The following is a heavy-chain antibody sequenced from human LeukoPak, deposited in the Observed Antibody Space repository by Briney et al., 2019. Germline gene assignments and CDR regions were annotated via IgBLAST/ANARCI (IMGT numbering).Heavy chain of an antibody. Sequence: ASVKVSCKASGYTFTNYDINWVRQATGQGLEWMGWMNPNSGNTGYAQRFQGRVTMTRDTSTGTAYMDLSSLTSEDTAVYYCAKVGASTTSMDVWGQGTTVTVSS. D-gene: IGHD3-3*01. V-gene: IGHV1-8*01. CDR2: MNPNSGNT. J-gene: IGHJ6*02. CDR1: GYTFTNYD. CDR3: AKVGASTTSMDV.